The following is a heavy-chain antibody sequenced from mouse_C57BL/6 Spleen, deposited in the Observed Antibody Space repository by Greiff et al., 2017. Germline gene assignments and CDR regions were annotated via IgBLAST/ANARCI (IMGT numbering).Heavy chain of an antibody. CDR2: INYDGSST. V-gene: IGHV5-16*01. CDR3: AREDYYFDY. Sequence: DVKLVESEGGLVQPGSSMKLSCTASGFTFSDYYMAWVRQVPEKGLEWVANINYDGSSTYYLDSLKSRFIISRDNAKNILYLQMSSLKSEDTATYYCAREDYYFDYWGQGTTLTVSS. CDR1: GFTFSDYY. J-gene: IGHJ2*01.